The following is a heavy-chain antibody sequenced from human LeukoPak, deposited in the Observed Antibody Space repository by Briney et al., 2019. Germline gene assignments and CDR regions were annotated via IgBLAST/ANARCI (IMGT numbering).Heavy chain of an antibody. CDR3: ARAYSPDY. V-gene: IGHV3-74*01. D-gene: IGHD5-18*01. J-gene: IGHJ4*02. CDR2: INTDGSST. CDR1: GFTFNGYW. Sequence: GGSLRLSCEASGFTFNGYWMHWVRHAPAKGLVWVSRINTDGSSTSYADSVKGRFTISRDNAKNTLYLQMNSLRAEDTAVYFCARAYSPDYWGQGTLVTVSS.